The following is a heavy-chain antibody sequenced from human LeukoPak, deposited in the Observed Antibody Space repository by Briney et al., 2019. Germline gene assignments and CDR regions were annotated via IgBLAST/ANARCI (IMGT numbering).Heavy chain of an antibody. D-gene: IGHD3-10*01. J-gene: IGHJ4*02. CDR2: IYYSGNS. CDR3: ARLSYGSGSHYNFYFDF. CDR1: SDSISSRSYY. V-gene: IGHV4-39*01. Sequence: SETLSLTCTVSSDSISSRSYYWGWIRQPPGKELEWIGNIYYSGNSYYNPSLKSRVTISVDASKNQFSLNLSSVTAADTAVYYCARLSYGSGSHYNFYFDFWGQGTRVTVSA.